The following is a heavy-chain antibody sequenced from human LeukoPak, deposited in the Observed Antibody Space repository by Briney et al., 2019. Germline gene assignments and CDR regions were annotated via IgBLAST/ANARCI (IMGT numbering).Heavy chain of an antibody. CDR1: GFTFSSYA. Sequence: SGGSLRLSCAASGFTFSSYAMSWVRQAPGKGLEWVSAISGSGGSTYYADSVKGRFTISRDNSKNTLSLQMNSLRADDTAVYYCAKASTFSGSPVDYWGQGTLVTVSS. D-gene: IGHD1-26*01. CDR3: AKASTFSGSPVDY. V-gene: IGHV3-23*01. J-gene: IGHJ4*02. CDR2: ISGSGGST.